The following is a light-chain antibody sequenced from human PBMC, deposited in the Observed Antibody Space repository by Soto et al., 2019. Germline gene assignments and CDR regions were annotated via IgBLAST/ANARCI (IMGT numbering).Light chain of an antibody. J-gene: IGKJ5*01. CDR2: DAS. CDR1: QSVSSRN. V-gene: IGKV3-11*01. CDR3: QQRSNWPSIT. Sequence: EIVLTQSPVTLSLSPVEIATLSCRAIQSVSSRNLAWYQQKPGQAPRLLIYDASNRATGIPARFSGSGSGTDFTLTISSLEPEDFAVYYCQQRSNWPSITFGQGTRLEIK.